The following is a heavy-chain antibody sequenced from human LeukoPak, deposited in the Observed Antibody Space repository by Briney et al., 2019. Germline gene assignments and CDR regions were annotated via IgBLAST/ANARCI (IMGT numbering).Heavy chain of an antibody. Sequence: SETLSLTCAVYGGSFSGYYWSWIRQPPGKGLEWIGEINHSRSTNYNPSLKSRVTISLDTSKNQFSLKLSSVTAADTAVYYCARDVSSSGSYFDYWGQGTLVTVSS. CDR2: INHSRST. D-gene: IGHD6-19*01. CDR1: GGSFSGYY. V-gene: IGHV4-34*01. J-gene: IGHJ4*02. CDR3: ARDVSSSGSYFDY.